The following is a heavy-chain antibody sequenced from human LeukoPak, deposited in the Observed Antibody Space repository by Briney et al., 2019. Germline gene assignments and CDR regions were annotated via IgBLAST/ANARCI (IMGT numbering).Heavy chain of an antibody. J-gene: IGHJ4*02. D-gene: IGHD2-21*02. V-gene: IGHV1-69*05. CDR1: GGTFSSYA. CDR2: IIPIFGTA. Sequence: AASVKVSCKASGGTFSSYAISWVRQAPGQGLEWMGGIIPIFGTANYAQKFQGRVTITTDESTSTAYMELSSLRSEDTAVYYCAKHAPLAYCGGDCYSGFDYRGQGTLVTVSS. CDR3: AKHAPLAYCGGDCYSGFDY.